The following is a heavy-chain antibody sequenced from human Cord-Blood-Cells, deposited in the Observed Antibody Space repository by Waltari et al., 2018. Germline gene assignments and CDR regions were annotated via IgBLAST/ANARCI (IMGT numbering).Heavy chain of an antibody. D-gene: IGHD3-3*01. Sequence: QVQLQQWGAGLLKPSETLSLTCAVYGGSFSGYYWSWIRQPPGKGLEWIGEINHSGSHNYTPALRSRVTIAVATAKNQFSLKLSSVTAADTAVDYCARVEEYYDFWSGYNSALFDYWGQGTLVTVSS. J-gene: IGHJ4*02. CDR1: GGSFSGYY. V-gene: IGHV4-34*01. CDR2: INHSGSH. CDR3: ARVEEYYDFWSGYNSALFDY.